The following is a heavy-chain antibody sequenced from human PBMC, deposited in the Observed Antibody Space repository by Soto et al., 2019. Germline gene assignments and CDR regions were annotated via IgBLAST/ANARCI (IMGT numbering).Heavy chain of an antibody. CDR3: ARFNWYFDL. J-gene: IGHJ2*01. V-gene: IGHV4-59*08. Sequence: PSETLSLTCTVSGGPISSYYWSWIRQPPGKGLEWIGYIYYSGSTNYNPSLKSRVTISVDTSKNQFSLKLSSVTAADTAVYYCARFNWYFDLWGRGTLVTVSS. CDR2: IYYSGST. CDR1: GGPISSYY.